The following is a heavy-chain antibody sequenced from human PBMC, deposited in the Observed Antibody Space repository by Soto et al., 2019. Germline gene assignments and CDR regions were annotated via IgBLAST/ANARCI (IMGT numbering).Heavy chain of an antibody. CDR2: FSHTGGT. Sequence: AETLSLTCTVSGSSISDYYWSWIRQSPGKGLEWMEYFSHTGGTNYNPALNSRLTLSANTSKKQLSLRLKSTTAADTAVYYCARGTDWDRGVFDYWGQGTPVTVSS. J-gene: IGHJ4*02. CDR1: GSSISDYY. D-gene: IGHD1-26*01. CDR3: ARGTDWDRGVFDY. V-gene: IGHV4-59*13.